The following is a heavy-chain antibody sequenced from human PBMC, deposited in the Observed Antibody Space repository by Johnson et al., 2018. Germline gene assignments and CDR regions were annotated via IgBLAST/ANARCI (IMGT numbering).Heavy chain of an antibody. D-gene: IGHD5-18*01. CDR3: VREVRGYSYGYYAFDI. V-gene: IGHV4-59*01. Sequence: QVQLQESGPGLVKPSETLSLTCTVSGGSISSYYWSWIRQPPGKGLEWIGYIYYSGSTNYNPSLKSRVTISVDTSKNQFSLKLSSVTAGDTAVYYSVREVRGYSYGYYAFDIWGQGTMVTVAS. CDR1: GGSISSYY. CDR2: IYYSGST. J-gene: IGHJ3*02.